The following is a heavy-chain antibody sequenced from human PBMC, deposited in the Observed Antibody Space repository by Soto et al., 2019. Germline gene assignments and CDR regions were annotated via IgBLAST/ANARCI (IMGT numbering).Heavy chain of an antibody. CDR1: GYTITELS. CDR3: ATVLRGAFDI. CDR2: FYPEDGET. Sequence: APVKVSCKVSGYTITELSIHCLRRSSGTGLEGLGVFYPEDGETIYAQKFQGRVTMTEDTSTDTAYMELSSLRSEDTAVYYCATVLRGAFDIWGQGTMVTVSS. J-gene: IGHJ3*02. V-gene: IGHV1-24*01. D-gene: IGHD2-15*01.